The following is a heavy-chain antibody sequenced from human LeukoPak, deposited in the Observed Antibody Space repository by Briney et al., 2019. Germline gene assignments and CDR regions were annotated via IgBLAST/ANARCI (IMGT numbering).Heavy chain of an antibody. CDR2: INHSGNI. Sequence: SETLSLTCAVYGGSFSVYYWSWIRQPPGKGLEWIGEINHSGNINYNPSLKSRVTISIDTSKNQSSLKLSSVTAADTAVYYCARDEVGAAHWGQGTLVTVSS. V-gene: IGHV4-34*01. J-gene: IGHJ4*02. CDR1: GGSFSVYY. D-gene: IGHD1-26*01. CDR3: ARDEVGAAH.